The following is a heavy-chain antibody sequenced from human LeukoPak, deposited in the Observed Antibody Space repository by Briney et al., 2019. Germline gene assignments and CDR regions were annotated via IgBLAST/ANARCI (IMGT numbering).Heavy chain of an antibody. CDR3: SRGWFSRYCTGGSCHLDS. V-gene: IGHV3-49*04. J-gene: IGHJ1*01. CDR2: IRTKPYGGTA. CDR1: GFTFSSYN. D-gene: IGHD2-8*02. Sequence: GGSLRLSCAASGFTFSSYNMVWVRQAPGKGLEWVGFIRTKPYGGTADYAASVKGRFTISRDDSKSIAYLQLNSLKTEDTALYFCSRGWFSRYCTGGSCHLDSWGQGALVTVSS.